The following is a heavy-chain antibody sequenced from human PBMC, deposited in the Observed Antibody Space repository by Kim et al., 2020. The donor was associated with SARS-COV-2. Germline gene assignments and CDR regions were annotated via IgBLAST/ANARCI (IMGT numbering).Heavy chain of an antibody. CDR1: GFTFSSYA. CDR2: ISGSGGST. D-gene: IGHD3-10*01. CDR3: AKDLKVYYGSGSYYHDY. V-gene: IGHV3-23*01. J-gene: IGHJ4*02. Sequence: GGSLRLSCAASGFTFSSYAMSWVRQAPGKGLEWVSAISGSGGSTYYADSVKGRFTISRDNSKNTLYLQMNSLRAEDTAVYYCAKDLKVYYGSGSYYHDYWGQGTLVTVSS.